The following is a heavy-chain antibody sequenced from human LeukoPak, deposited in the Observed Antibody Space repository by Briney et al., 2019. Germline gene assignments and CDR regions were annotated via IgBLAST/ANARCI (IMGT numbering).Heavy chain of an antibody. D-gene: IGHD3-10*01. J-gene: IGHJ5*02. CDR3: AGDLWTMVRGAPGWFDP. V-gene: IGHV3-30-3*01. CDR1: GFTFSSYA. CDR2: ISYDGSNK. Sequence: GGSLRLACAASGFTFSSYAMHWVRQAPGKGLEGVAVISYDGSNKYYADSVKGRFTISRDNSKNTLYLQMSSLRAEDTAVYYCAGDLWTMVRGAPGWFDPWGQGTLVTVSS.